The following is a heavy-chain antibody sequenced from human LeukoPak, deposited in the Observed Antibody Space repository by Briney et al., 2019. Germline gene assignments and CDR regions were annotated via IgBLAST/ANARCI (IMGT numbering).Heavy chain of an antibody. D-gene: IGHD2-15*01. CDR2: IGYDGSDK. CDR3: AKDRATKWSFDD. Sequence: GGSLRLSCAASGFTFRSDGMHWVRQAPGKGLEWVTFIGYDGSDKYYADSVKGRFTISRDNSKNTLYLQMNSLRAEDTAVYHCAKDRATKWSFDDWGQGTLVTVSS. J-gene: IGHJ4*02. V-gene: IGHV3-30*02. CDR1: GFTFRSDG.